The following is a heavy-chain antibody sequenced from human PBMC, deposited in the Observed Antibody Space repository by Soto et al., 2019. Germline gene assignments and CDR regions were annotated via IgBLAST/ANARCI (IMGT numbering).Heavy chain of an antibody. CDR2: INHSGST. D-gene: IGHD5-12*01. CDR3: HEDGYNSHFDY. V-gene: IGHV4-34*01. Sequence: KPSETLSLTCAVYGGSFSGYYWSWIRQPPGKGLEWIGEINHSGSTNYNPSLKSRVTISVDTSKNQFSLKLSSVTAADTAVYYCHEDGYNSHFDYWGQGTLVTVSS. CDR1: GGSFSGYY. J-gene: IGHJ4*02.